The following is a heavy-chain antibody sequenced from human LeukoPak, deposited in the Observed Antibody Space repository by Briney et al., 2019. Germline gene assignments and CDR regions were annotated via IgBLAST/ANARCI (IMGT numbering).Heavy chain of an antibody. Sequence: SETLSLTCAVYGGSFSGYYWSWIRQPPGKGLEWIGEINHSGSTNYNPSLKSRVTISVDTSKNQFSLKLSSVTAADTAVYYCAVQSHYYYYMDVWGKGTTVTVSS. J-gene: IGHJ6*03. CDR3: AVQSHYYYYMDV. CDR2: INHSGST. CDR1: GGSFSGYY. V-gene: IGHV4-34*01.